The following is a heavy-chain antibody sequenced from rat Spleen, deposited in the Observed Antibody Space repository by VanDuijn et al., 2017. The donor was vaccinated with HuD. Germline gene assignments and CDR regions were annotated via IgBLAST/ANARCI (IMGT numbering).Heavy chain of an antibody. CDR1: GFSLTSDG. CDR2: VSSGGNT. V-gene: IGHV2S12*01. CDR3: TREGHTMDRATYWVAY. Sequence: QVQLKESGPGLVQPSQTLSLTCTVSGFSLTSDGVSWVRQPPGKGLEWIAAVSSGGNTYYDSTLKSRLSISRDTSKSQDFLKSYSLTTEDTAIYFCTREGHTMDRATYWVAYWGQGTLVTVSS. D-gene: IGHD1-9*01. J-gene: IGHJ3*01.